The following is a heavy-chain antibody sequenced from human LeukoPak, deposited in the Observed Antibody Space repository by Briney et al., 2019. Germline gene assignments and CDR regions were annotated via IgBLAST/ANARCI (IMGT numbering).Heavy chain of an antibody. J-gene: IGHJ1*01. CDR2: FKSKTDGGTI. V-gene: IGHV3-15*01. D-gene: IGHD3-22*01. CDR3: TTSYYDSSGYRH. Sequence: GESLRLSCAASGFTFSNAWMSWVRQAPGKGLEWVGRFKSKTDGGTIDYAAPVNGRFTISRDDSKNTLYLQMNSLETEDTAVYYCTTSYYDSSGYRHWGQGTLVTVSS. CDR1: GFTFSNAW.